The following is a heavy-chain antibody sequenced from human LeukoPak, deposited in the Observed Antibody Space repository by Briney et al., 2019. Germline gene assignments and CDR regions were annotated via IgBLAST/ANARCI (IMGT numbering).Heavy chain of an antibody. D-gene: IGHD1-1*01. V-gene: IGHV4-39*01. CDR3: ARGERVGGFDY. CDR1: GGSISSSSYY. CDR2: IYYSGST. Sequence: ASETLSLTCTVSGGSISSSSYYWGWIRQPPGKGLEWIGSIYYSGSTYYNPSLKSRVTISVDTSKNQFSLKLSSATAADTAVYYCARGERVGGFDYWGQGTLVTVSS. J-gene: IGHJ4*02.